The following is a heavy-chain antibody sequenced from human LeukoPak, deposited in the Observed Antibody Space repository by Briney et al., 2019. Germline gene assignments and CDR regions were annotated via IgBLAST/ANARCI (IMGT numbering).Heavy chain of an antibody. D-gene: IGHD2-21*01. V-gene: IGHV3-30-3*01. CDR2: ISYDGSNK. J-gene: IGHJ4*02. Sequence: GGSLRLSCAASGFTFSSYAMHWVRQAPGKGLEWVAVISYDGSNKYYADSVKGRFTISRDNAKNSLYLQMNSLRAEDTAVYYCAKDISIKNDYWGQGTLVTVSS. CDR1: GFTFSSYA. CDR3: AKDISIKNDY.